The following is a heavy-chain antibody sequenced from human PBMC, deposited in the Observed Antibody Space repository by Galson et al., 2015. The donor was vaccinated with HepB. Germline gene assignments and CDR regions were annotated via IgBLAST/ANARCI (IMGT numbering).Heavy chain of an antibody. CDR1: GFIFSSYS. CDR3: ARGVGGDYDF. Sequence: SLRLSCAASGFIFSSYSMNWVRQAPGKGLEWVSSISSSSSYIYYADSVKGRFTISRDNAKNSLYLQMNSLRAEDTAVYYCARGVGGDYDFWGQGTLVTVSS. J-gene: IGHJ4*02. V-gene: IGHV3-21*01. CDR2: ISSSSSYI. D-gene: IGHD4-17*01.